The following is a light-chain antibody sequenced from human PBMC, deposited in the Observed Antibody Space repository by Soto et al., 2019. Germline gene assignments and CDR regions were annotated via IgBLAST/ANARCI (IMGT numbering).Light chain of an antibody. J-gene: IGKJ2*01. CDR3: QQGYT. CDR1: QSISGSF. V-gene: IGKV3-20*01. Sequence: VVLTQSPGTLSLSPGERATHSCWASQSISGSFLAWYQQRPGQTPRLLIYGATSRATGIPDRFSGSGSGTDYFLTISRLEPEDVAVYYCQQGYTFGQGTKLEIK. CDR2: GAT.